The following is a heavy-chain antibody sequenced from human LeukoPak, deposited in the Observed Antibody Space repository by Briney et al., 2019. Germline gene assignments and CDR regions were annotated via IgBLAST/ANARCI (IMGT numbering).Heavy chain of an antibody. J-gene: IGHJ4*02. V-gene: IGHV3-74*01. CDR3: AKDWAYRGNYYYFDY. CDR2: INSDGRST. D-gene: IGHD1-26*01. Sequence: GGSLRLSCAASGFTFSNYGMHWVRQAPGKGLVWVSRINSDGRSTNYAESARGRFTFSRDNSKNTLYWQMSSQRAEEPAVYYCAKDWAYRGNYYYFDYWGQGTLVSVSS. CDR1: GFTFSNYG.